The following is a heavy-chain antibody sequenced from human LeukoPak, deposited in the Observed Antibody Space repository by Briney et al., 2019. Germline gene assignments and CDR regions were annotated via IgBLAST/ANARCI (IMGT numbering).Heavy chain of an antibody. D-gene: IGHD4-23*01. CDR3: ARSSYDYGGIEGPFDY. J-gene: IGHJ4*02. CDR2: TSYDGNKK. CDR1: GFTLTYYA. V-gene: IGHV3-30*15. Sequence: GGSLRLSCAAPGFTLTYYAMHWVRQAPGKGLEWVAVTSYDGNKKYYADSVKGRFTISRDSSKNTLYLQMSSLRAEDTAVYYCARSSYDYGGIEGPFDYWGQGNLVTVSS.